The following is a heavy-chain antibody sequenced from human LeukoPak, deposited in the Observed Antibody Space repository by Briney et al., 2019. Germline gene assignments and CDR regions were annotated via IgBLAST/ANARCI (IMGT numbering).Heavy chain of an antibody. CDR1: GLTFSSYS. V-gene: IGHV3-21*01. Sequence: GGSLRLSCAASGLTFSSYSMNWVRQAPGKGLEWVSSISSSSNYIYYADSVKGRFTISGDNAKNSLYLQMNSLRAEDTAVYYCARVPHAMVRGVIITEFYFDYWGQGTLVTVSS. D-gene: IGHD3-10*01. CDR3: ARVPHAMVRGVIITEFYFDY. CDR2: ISSSSNYI. J-gene: IGHJ4*02.